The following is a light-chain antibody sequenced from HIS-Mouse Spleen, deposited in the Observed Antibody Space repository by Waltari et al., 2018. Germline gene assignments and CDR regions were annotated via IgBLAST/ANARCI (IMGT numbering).Light chain of an antibody. CDR1: PGISSA. V-gene: IGKV1-13*02. Sequence: AIQLTQSPSSLSASVGDRVTLTCRASPGISSALAWYQQKPGKAPKLLIYDASSLESGVPSRFSGSGSGTDFTLTISSLQPEDFATYYCQQFNSYSLFTFGPGTKVDIK. CDR2: DAS. CDR3: QQFNSYSLFT. J-gene: IGKJ3*01.